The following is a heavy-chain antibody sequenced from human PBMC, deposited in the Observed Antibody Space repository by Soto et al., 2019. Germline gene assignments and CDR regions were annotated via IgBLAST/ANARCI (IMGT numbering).Heavy chain of an antibody. Sequence: GESLKISCQGSGYSFNNYWIGWARQMPGKGLEWMGIIYPGDSDTRYSPSFRGQVTISADKSISSAYLQWSSLRASDTAMYYCARQDGYALYYFDSWGQGTLVTVSS. D-gene: IGHD5-12*01. CDR3: ARQDGYALYYFDS. CDR2: IYPGDSDT. J-gene: IGHJ4*02. V-gene: IGHV5-51*01. CDR1: GYSFNNYW.